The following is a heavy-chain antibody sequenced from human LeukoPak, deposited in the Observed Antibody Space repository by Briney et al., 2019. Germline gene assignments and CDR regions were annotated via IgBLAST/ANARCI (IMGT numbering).Heavy chain of an antibody. CDR2: IYSGGST. J-gene: IGHJ4*02. CDR3: LKAGGSGSYYNVGDY. CDR1: GFTAISNY. V-gene: IGHV3-53*01. D-gene: IGHD3-10*01. Sequence: PGGSLRLSCAASGFTAISNYMSGVGRAPGKGLGWVSVIYSGGSTYYADSVKGRFTISRDNSENTLYLQVNSLRAEDTAVYYCLKAGGSGSYYNVGDYWGQGTLVTVSS.